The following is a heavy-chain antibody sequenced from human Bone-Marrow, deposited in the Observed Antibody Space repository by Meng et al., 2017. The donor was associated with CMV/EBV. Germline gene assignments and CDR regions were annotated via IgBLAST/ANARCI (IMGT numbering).Heavy chain of an antibody. V-gene: IGHV3-30*02. D-gene: IGHD2-2*01. CDR3: ARGQRRCSSTRCYFPLLLDAFDI. J-gene: IGHJ3*02. CDR2: IRYDGSNK. Sequence: GESLKISCSASGFTFSSYGMHWVRQAPGKGLERVAFIRYDGSNKYYADSVKGRFTISRDNAKNSLYLQMNSLRAEDTAVYYCARGQRRCSSTRCYFPLLLDAFDIWGQGTMVTVSS. CDR1: GFTFSSYG.